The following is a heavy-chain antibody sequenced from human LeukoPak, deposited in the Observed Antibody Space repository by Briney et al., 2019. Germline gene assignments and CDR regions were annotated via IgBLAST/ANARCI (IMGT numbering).Heavy chain of an antibody. CDR1: GFTFDDYG. V-gene: IGHV3-20*04. D-gene: IGHD4-11*01. CDR2: INWNGGST. CDR3: ARDYSNYVSPDY. Sequence: GGSLRPSCAASGFTFDDYGMSWVRQAPGKGLEWVSGINWNGGSTGYADSVKGRFTISRDNAKNSLYLQMNSLRAEDTALYYCARDYSNYVSPDYWGQGTLVTVSS. J-gene: IGHJ4*02.